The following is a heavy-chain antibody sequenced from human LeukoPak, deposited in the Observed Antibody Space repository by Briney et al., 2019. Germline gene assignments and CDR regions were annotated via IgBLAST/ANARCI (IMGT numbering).Heavy chain of an antibody. CDR1: GFNFSSYW. CDR3: ASTYYYGSGSYYIYYYGMDV. V-gene: IGHV3-74*01. D-gene: IGHD3-10*01. J-gene: IGHJ6*04. Sequence: GGSLRLSCAASGFNFSSYWMHWVRQAPGKGLVWVSRINRDGSSTSYADSVKGRFTISRDNAKNTLYLQVNSLRAEDTAVYYCASTYYYGSGSYYIYYYGMDVWGKGTTVTVSS. CDR2: INRDGSST.